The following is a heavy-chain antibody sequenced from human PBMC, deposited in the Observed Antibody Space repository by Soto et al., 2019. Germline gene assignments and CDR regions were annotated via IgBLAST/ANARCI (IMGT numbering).Heavy chain of an antibody. CDR3: AREGHGDYGLDY. CDR2: ISYDGSNK. J-gene: IGHJ4*02. D-gene: IGHD4-17*01. V-gene: IGHV3-30-3*01. Sequence: QVQLVESGGGVVQPGRSLRLSCAASGFTFSSCAKHWVRQAPGKGLEWVAVISYDGSNKFYADSVKGRFTISRDNSKNTLYLQMNSLRAEDTAVYYCAREGHGDYGLDYWGQGTLVTVSS. CDR1: GFTFSSCA.